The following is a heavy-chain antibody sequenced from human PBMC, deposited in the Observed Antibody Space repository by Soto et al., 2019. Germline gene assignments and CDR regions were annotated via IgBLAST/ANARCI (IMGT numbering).Heavy chain of an antibody. CDR3: ARDLAAQIVDY. D-gene: IGHD3-22*01. Sequence: QVQLVQSGAEVKKPGASVKVSCKASGYTFTSYGITWVRQAPGQGLEWMGWISAYNGNTKYAQKREGRVTMGTDTAAGAACMELRSVRSDDRSVYYCARDLAAQIVDYWGQGTLVTVSS. J-gene: IGHJ4*02. CDR1: GYTFTSYG. V-gene: IGHV1-18*01. CDR2: ISAYNGNT.